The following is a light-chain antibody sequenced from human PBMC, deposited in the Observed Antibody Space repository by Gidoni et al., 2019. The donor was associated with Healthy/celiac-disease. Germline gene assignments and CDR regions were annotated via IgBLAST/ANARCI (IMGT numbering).Light chain of an antibody. Sequence: IQMTQSPSSLSASVGDRVTITCRASQSISSYLNWYQQKPGKAPKLLIYAASSLQSGGPARFSGSGSGTDFTLTSSSLKPEDFATYYWEQSYSTPRTFXQXTKVEIK. CDR1: QSISSY. CDR3: EQSYSTPRT. CDR2: AAS. V-gene: IGKV1-39*01. J-gene: IGKJ1*01.